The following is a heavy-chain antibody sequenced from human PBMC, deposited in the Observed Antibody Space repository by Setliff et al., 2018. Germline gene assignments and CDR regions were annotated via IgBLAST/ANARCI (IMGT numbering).Heavy chain of an antibody. CDR1: GGSFSGYY. V-gene: IGHV4-34*12. Sequence: PSETLSLTCAVYGGSFSGYYWSWIRQPPGKRLEWIGEIIHSGSTNYNPSLKSRITISGDTSTNQFSLKLSSVSAADTAVYFCARHWDYWGQGTLVTVSS. J-gene: IGHJ4*02. CDR2: IIHSGST. CDR3: ARHWDY.